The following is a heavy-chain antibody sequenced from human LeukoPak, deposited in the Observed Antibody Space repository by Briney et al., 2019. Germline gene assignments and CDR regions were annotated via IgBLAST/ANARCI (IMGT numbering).Heavy chain of an antibody. CDR1: GYSFTNYW. Sequence: GESLKISCEGSGYSFTNYWIGWVRQMPGKGLEWMGIIYPGDSDTRYSPSFQGQVTISADKSISTAYLQWSSLKASDTAMYYCAKTYYYGSGSPADAFDIWGQGTMVTVSS. D-gene: IGHD3-10*01. CDR3: AKTYYYGSGSPADAFDI. V-gene: IGHV5-51*01. J-gene: IGHJ3*02. CDR2: IYPGDSDT.